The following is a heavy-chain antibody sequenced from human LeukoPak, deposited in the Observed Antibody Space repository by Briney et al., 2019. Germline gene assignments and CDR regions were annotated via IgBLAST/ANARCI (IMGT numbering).Heavy chain of an antibody. V-gene: IGHV3-30*18. CDR1: GFTFSNYG. Sequence: GGSLRLSCAASGFTFSNYGMHWVRQAPGKGLEWVVVISYDGSNKYYADSVKGRFTISRDNSKNTLYLQMNSLRAEDTAVYYCAKDRGASLEGVIPSWGQGTLVTVSS. CDR3: AKDRGASLEGVIPS. D-gene: IGHD3-10*01. CDR2: ISYDGSNK. J-gene: IGHJ4*02.